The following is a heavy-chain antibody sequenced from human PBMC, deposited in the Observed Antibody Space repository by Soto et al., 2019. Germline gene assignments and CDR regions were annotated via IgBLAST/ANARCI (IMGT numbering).Heavy chain of an antibody. CDR1: GGSISSGGYY. Sequence: SETLSLTCTVSGGSISSGGYYWSWIRQHPGKGLEWIGYIYYSGSTYYNPSLKSRVTISVDTSKNQFSLKPSSVTAADTAVYYCARGNYYDSSGYGSFDYWGQGTLVTVSS. J-gene: IGHJ4*02. CDR2: IYYSGST. CDR3: ARGNYYDSSGYGSFDY. D-gene: IGHD3-22*01. V-gene: IGHV4-31*03.